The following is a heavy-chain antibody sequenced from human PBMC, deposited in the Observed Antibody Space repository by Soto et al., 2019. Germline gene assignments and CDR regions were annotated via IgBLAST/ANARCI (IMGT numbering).Heavy chain of an antibody. CDR1: GFTLCSYA. D-gene: IGHD6-19*01. CDR3: AKCYSSGASYYYYYYMDV. CDR2: ISGSGGST. V-gene: IGHV3-23*01. J-gene: IGHJ6*03. Sequence: WGSLRLSCAASGFTLCSYAMIWVRKAQGKGLEWVSAISGSGGSTYYADSVKGRFTISRDSSKNTLYLQMNSLRAEDTAVYYCAKCYSSGASYYYYYYMDVWGKGTTVTVSS.